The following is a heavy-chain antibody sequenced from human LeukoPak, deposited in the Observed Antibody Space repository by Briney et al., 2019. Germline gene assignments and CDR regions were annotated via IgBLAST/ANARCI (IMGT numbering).Heavy chain of an antibody. CDR2: VYTSGST. J-gene: IGHJ4*02. CDR3: ARAPKYSSSWYYFDY. V-gene: IGHV4-4*07. CDR1: GGSISSYY. Sequence: PSETLSLTCTVSGGSISSYYWSWIRQPAGKGLEWIGRVYTSGSTNYNPSRKSRVTVSVDTSKNQFSLKLSSVTAADTAVYYCARAPKYSSSWYYFDYWGQGTLVAVCS. D-gene: IGHD6-13*01.